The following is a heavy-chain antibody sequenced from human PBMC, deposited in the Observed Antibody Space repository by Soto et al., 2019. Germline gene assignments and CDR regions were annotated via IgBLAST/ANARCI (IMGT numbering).Heavy chain of an antibody. D-gene: IGHD5-18*01. CDR3: ARDVAHGYTENV. J-gene: IGHJ3*01. V-gene: IGHV4-30-4*01. Sequence: QVQLQESGPGLVKPSQTLSLACPVSGGSVGSGEPYYSWLRQPPGKGLEWIGYIYDSGITNYTPSLKGRVIMSLDRSTNQVSLKLRSVTAADTAVYFCARDVAHGYTENVWGQGTMVTVSS. CDR2: IYDSGIT. CDR1: GGSVGSGEPY.